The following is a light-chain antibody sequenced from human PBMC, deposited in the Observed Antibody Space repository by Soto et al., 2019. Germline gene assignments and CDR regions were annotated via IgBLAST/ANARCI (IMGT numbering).Light chain of an antibody. Sequence: QPVLTQSPSASASLGASVKLTCTLSSGHSTYAIAWHQQQPEKGPRYLMKLNSDGSHRKGDGIPDRFSGSSSGAERFLTSSSLQSEDEADYYCQTWGPGFVVFGGGTKLTVL. CDR1: SGHSTYA. V-gene: IGLV4-69*01. CDR2: LNSDGSH. J-gene: IGLJ2*01. CDR3: QTWGPGFVV.